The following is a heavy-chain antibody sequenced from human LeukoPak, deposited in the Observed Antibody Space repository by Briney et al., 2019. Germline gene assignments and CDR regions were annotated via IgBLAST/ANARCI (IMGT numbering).Heavy chain of an antibody. CDR3: AKDHSSSWQLIYFDY. CDR2: ISSSSSTR. CDR1: GFTFSSSS. J-gene: IGHJ4*02. D-gene: IGHD6-13*01. V-gene: IGHV3-48*04. Sequence: GGSLRLSCAASGFTFSSSSMNWVRQAPGRGREWVSYISSSSSTRSYTDSGKGRFTISRDNAKNSLYLQMNRLRAEDTAVYYCAKDHSSSWQLIYFDYWGQGTLVSVSS.